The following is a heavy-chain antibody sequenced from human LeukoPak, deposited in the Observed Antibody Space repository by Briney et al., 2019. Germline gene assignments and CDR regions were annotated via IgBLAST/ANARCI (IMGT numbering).Heavy chain of an antibody. Sequence: ASVKVSCKASGYTFTGYYMRWVRQAPGQGLEWMGWINPNSGGTNYAQKFQGRVTMTRDTSISTAYMELSRLRSDDTAVYYCARGGKIAVKGQLLLLFWGQGTLVTVSS. CDR3: ARGGKIAVKGQLLLLF. CDR1: GYTFTGYY. J-gene: IGHJ4*02. V-gene: IGHV1-2*02. CDR2: INPNSGGT. D-gene: IGHD2-15*01.